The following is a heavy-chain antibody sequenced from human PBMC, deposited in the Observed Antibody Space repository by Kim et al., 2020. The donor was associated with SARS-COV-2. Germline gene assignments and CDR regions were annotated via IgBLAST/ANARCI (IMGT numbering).Heavy chain of an antibody. Sequence: ASVKVSCRASGYTFTNYDINWVRQAPGQGLEWMGWMNPKTGNTGYEQKIQGRVTMTRNTSISTAYMEVSSLTSDDTAMYYCACGFGSGFYFYHGLDVWG. CDR3: ACGFGSGFYFYHGLDV. D-gene: IGHD3-10*01. CDR2: MNPKTGNT. CDR1: GYTFTNYD. V-gene: IGHV1-8*01. J-gene: IGHJ6*02.